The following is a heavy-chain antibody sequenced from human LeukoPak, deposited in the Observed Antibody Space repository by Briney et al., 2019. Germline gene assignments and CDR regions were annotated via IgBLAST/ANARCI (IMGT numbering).Heavy chain of an antibody. D-gene: IGHD1-26*01. CDR2: IVDTGDST. CDR1: GSTFSSYA. Sequence: GGSLRLSCAASGSTFSSYAMSWVRQAPGKGLEWVSTIVDTGDSTFYADSVRGRFTISRDSSKNTLYLQMNSLRAEDTAVYSCAKERGHPLANYYMDVWGKGTTVTVS. V-gene: IGHV3-23*01. CDR3: AKERGHPLANYYMDV. J-gene: IGHJ6*03.